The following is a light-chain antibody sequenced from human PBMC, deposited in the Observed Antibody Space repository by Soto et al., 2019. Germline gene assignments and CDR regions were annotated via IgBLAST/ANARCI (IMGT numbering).Light chain of an antibody. CDR3: SSFTSSITYV. Sequence: HSVLTQPASVSGSPGQSITISCTGTSSDVGGYDSVCWYQQHPGKAPKVMIYGVTNRPSGVSDRFSGSKSDNTASLAISGLQAEDEADYYCSSFTSSITYVFGTGTKVNVL. V-gene: IGLV2-14*01. CDR2: GVT. J-gene: IGLJ1*01. CDR1: SSDVGGYDS.